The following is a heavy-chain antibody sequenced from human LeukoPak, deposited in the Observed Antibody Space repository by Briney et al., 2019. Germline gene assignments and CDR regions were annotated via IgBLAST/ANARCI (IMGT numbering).Heavy chain of an antibody. CDR1: GYTFTSYG. CDR2: ISAYNGNT. CDR3: ARDFARVNWNYLDFDY. D-gene: IGHD1-7*01. J-gene: IGHJ4*02. Sequence: GASVKVSCKASGYTFTSYGISWVRQAPGQGLEWMGRISAYNGNTNYAQKLQGRVTMTTDTSTSTAYMELRSLRSDDTAVYYCARDFARVNWNYLDFDYWGQGTLVTVSS. V-gene: IGHV1-18*01.